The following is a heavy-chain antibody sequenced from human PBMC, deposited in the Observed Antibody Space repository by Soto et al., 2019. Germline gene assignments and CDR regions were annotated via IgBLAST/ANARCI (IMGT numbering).Heavy chain of an antibody. Sequence: QVQLQESGPGLVKPSGTLSLTCAVSGGSISSSNWWSWVGQPPGKGLGWIGEIYHSGSTNYNPSLKSRVTISVDKSKNQFSLKLSSVTAADTAVYYCASHASRYSYGNFDYWGQGTLVTVSS. V-gene: IGHV4-4*02. J-gene: IGHJ4*02. CDR1: GGSISSSNW. CDR2: IYHSGST. D-gene: IGHD5-18*01. CDR3: ASHASRYSYGNFDY.